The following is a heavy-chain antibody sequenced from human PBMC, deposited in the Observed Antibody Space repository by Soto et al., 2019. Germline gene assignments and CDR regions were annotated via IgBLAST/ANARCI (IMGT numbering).Heavy chain of an antibody. CDR3: ARAVRQWFDFDY. CDR2: IYYSGST. Sequence: QVQLQESGPGLVKPSQTLSLTCTVSGGSISSGGYYWSWIRQHPGKGLEWIGDIYYSGSTYYNPSLKSRVTISVDTSKNQFSLKLSSVTAADTAVDYCARAVRQWFDFDYWGQGTLVTVS. V-gene: IGHV4-31*03. CDR1: GGSISSGGYY. D-gene: IGHD3-22*01. J-gene: IGHJ4*02.